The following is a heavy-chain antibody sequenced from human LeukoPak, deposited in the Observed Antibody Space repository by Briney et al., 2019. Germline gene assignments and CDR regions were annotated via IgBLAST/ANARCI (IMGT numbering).Heavy chain of an antibody. CDR3: AGGTGVFDY. D-gene: IGHD7-27*01. V-gene: IGHV6-1*01. CDR2: TYYRSKWYN. J-gene: IGHJ4*02. CDR1: GDSASSHSAA. Sequence: SQTLSLTCAISGDSASSHSAAWDWIRQSPSRGLEWLGRTYYRSKWYNDYAVSVESRITINPDTSKNHFSLQLNSVTPEDTAVYYCAGGTGVFDYWGQGTLVTVSS.